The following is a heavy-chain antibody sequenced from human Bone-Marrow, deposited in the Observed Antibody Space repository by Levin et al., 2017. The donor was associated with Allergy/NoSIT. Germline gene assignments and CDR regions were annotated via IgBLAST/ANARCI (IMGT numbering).Heavy chain of an antibody. CDR3: ARVVVPAANDY. D-gene: IGHD2-2*01. Sequence: PGESLKISCAASGFTFISYSMNWVRQAPGKGLEWVSSISSTSVHIYYSDSVKGRFTVSRDNAKNSLFLQMNSLRAEDTAVYYCARVVVPAANDYWGQGTLVTVSS. V-gene: IGHV3-21*06. CDR1: GFTFISYS. J-gene: IGHJ4*02. CDR2: ISSTSVHI.